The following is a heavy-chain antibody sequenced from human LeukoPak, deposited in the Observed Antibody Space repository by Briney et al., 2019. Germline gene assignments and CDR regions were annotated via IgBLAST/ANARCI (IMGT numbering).Heavy chain of an antibody. V-gene: IGHV3-30-3*01. J-gene: IGHJ4*02. CDR1: GFTFSTYS. Sequence: GGSLRLSCAASGFTFSTYSTYWVRQAPGKGLEWVAVISYDGSNKIFADSVKGRFTISRDNSKSTLYLQMNSLRAEDTAVYYCARDSTGANDYWGQGTLVTVSS. CDR3: ARDSTGANDY. D-gene: IGHD4/OR15-4a*01. CDR2: ISYDGSNK.